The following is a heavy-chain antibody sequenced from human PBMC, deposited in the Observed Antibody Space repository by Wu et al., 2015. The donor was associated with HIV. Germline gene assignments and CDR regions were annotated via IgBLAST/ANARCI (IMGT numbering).Heavy chain of an antibody. Sequence: QVQLVQSGAEVKKPGSSVKVSCKASGGTFSSYAISWVRQAPGQGLEWMGGIIPIFGTANYAQKFQGRVTITADESTSTAYMELSSLRSEDTAVYYCARGVCGGDCYRWSGAYYFDYWGQGTLVTVSS. CDR2: IIPIFGTA. D-gene: IGHD2-21*01. V-gene: IGHV1-69*12. CDR3: ARGVCGGDCYRWSGAYYFDY. J-gene: IGHJ4*02. CDR1: GGTFSSYA.